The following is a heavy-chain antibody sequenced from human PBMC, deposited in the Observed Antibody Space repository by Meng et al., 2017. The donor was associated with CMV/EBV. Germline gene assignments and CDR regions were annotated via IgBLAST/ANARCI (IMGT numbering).Heavy chain of an antibody. J-gene: IGHJ4*02. CDR1: GFTFSDYY. CDR3: VRSSGWSLFDY. CDR2: VNSNNDAT. D-gene: IGHD6-19*01. Sequence: GRLGQAGAWIKKPGASVKVSCTTSGFTFSDYYIHWVRQAPGQGLEWMGWVNSNNDATNYARKFQGRVSMTRDTSISTAHMEVSRLMSDDTAVYYCVRSSGWSLFDYWGQGTLVTVSS. V-gene: IGHV1-2*02.